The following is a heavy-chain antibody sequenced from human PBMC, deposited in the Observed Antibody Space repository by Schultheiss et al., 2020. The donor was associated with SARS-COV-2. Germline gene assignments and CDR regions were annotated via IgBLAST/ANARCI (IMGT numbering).Heavy chain of an antibody. CDR1: GFTFSSYQ. CDR3: ARDGLNWYFDL. CDR2: ISSRDRTI. Sequence: GGSLRLSCAASGFTFSSYQMNWVRQAPGKGLEWVSYISSRDRTIYYADSVKGRFTISRDNAKHSLYLQMNSLRAEDTAVYYCARDGLNWYFDLWGRGTLVTVSS. J-gene: IGHJ2*01. V-gene: IGHV3-48*03. D-gene: IGHD5-12*01.